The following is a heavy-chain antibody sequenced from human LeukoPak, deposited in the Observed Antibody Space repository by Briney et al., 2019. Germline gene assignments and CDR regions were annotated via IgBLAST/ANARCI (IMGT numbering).Heavy chain of an antibody. CDR3: ARSRYFDWLLFPNWFDP. J-gene: IGHJ5*02. V-gene: IGHV4-39*01. D-gene: IGHD3-9*01. Sequence: SETLSLTCTVSGGSVSNNNYYWGWIRQPPGKALEWLGIIYYSGITYYNPSLKSRVIMSVDTSKNQFSLKLNSVTAADTAVYYCARSRYFDWLLFPNWFDPWGQGTLVTVSS. CDR1: GGSVSNNNYY. CDR2: IYYSGIT.